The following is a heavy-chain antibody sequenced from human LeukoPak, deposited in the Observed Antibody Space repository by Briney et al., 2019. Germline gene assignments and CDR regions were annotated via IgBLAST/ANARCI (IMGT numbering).Heavy chain of an antibody. Sequence: GGSLRLSCAASGFTFSSYGMHWVRQAPGKGLEWVAVISYDGSNKYYADSVKGRFTISRDNSKNTLYLQMNSLRAEDTAVYYCARDFTIFGVSNWGQGTLVTVSS. CDR2: ISYDGSNK. CDR3: ARDFTIFGVSN. V-gene: IGHV3-30*03. J-gene: IGHJ4*02. D-gene: IGHD3-3*01. CDR1: GFTFSSYG.